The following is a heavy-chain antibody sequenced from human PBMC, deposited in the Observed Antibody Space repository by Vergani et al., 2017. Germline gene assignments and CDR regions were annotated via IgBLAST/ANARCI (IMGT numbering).Heavy chain of an antibody. V-gene: IGHV3-30-3*01. CDR3: ARSTQDPGYNWFDP. D-gene: IGHD1-1*01. CDR1: GFALNRHA. Sequence: QVQLVESGGGVVQPGTSLRLSCVVSGFALNRHAMYWVRQAPGKGLEWVVGISFDGTNEYYPDLVKGRFTISRDIAKNTLYLQVRSLRAEDTAVYYCARSTQDPGYNWFDPWGQGTLVTVSS. CDR2: ISFDGTNE. J-gene: IGHJ5*02.